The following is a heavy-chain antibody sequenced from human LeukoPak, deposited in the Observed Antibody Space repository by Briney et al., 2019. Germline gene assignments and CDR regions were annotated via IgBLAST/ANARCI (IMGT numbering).Heavy chain of an antibody. Sequence: GGSLRLSCAASGFTFSSYAMHWVRQAPGKGLEYVSAISHNGDSTYYANSVKGRFTISRDNSKNTLYLQMNSLRAEDTAVYYCAKDYYYDSSGYFPYWGQGTLVTVSS. CDR2: ISHNGDST. D-gene: IGHD3-22*01. V-gene: IGHV3-64*01. CDR1: GFTFSSYA. CDR3: AKDYYYDSSGYFPY. J-gene: IGHJ4*02.